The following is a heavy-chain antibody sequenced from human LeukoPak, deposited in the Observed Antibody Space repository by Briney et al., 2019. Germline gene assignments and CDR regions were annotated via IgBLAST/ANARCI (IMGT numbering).Heavy chain of an antibody. CDR3: ARATYYYDSSGHYHIRDYFDY. CDR2: INWNGGST. CDR1: GFTFDDYG. Sequence: GGSLRLSCAASGFTFDDYGMSWVRQAPGKGLEWVSGINWNGGSTGYADSVKGRFTISRDNAKNSLYLQMNSLRAEDTALYYCARATYYYDSSGHYHIRDYFDYWGQGTLVTVSS. V-gene: IGHV3-20*04. J-gene: IGHJ4*02. D-gene: IGHD3-22*01.